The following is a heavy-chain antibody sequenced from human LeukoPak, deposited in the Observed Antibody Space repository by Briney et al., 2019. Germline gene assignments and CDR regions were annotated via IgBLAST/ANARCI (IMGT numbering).Heavy chain of an antibody. V-gene: IGHV4-34*01. D-gene: IGHD3-3*01. J-gene: IGHJ6*03. CDR3: ARVRLRFLEWLNYYYMDV. Sequence: SETLSLTCAVYGGSFSGYYWSWIRQPPGKGLEWIGEINHSGSTNYNPSLKSRVPISVDTSKNQFSLKLSSVTAADTAVYYCARVRLRFLEWLNYYYMDVWGKGTTVTVSS. CDR1: GGSFSGYY. CDR2: INHSGST.